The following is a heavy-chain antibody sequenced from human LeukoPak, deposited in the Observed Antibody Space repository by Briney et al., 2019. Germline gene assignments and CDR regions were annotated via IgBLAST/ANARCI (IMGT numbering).Heavy chain of an antibody. CDR2: INPSGGNT. CDR3: ARDHYYDSSGYYSPFDY. D-gene: IGHD3-22*01. CDR1: GYTFTSYY. V-gene: IGHV1-46*03. J-gene: IGHJ4*02. Sequence: ASVKVSXKASGYTFTSYYMHWVRQAPGQGLEWMGIINPSGGNTSYAQKFQGRVTMTRDTSTSPVYMELSSLRSEDTAVYYCARDHYYDSSGYYSPFDYWGQGTLVTVSS.